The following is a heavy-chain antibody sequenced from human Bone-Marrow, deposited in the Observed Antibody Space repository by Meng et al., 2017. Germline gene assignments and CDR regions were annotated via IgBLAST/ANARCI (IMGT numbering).Heavy chain of an antibody. V-gene: IGHV1-8*02. CDR1: GYTFTSYE. D-gene: IGHD5-24*01. CDR3: ARVGAIEMATIRGCDYYYGMDV. CDR2: MNPNSGNT. J-gene: IGHJ6*02. Sequence: ASVKVSCKASGYTFTSYEIHWVRQATGQGLEWMGWMNPNSGNTGYAQKLQGRVTMTRNTSISTAYMELSSLRSEDTAAYYCARVGAIEMATIRGCDYYYGMDVWGQGTTVTVSS.